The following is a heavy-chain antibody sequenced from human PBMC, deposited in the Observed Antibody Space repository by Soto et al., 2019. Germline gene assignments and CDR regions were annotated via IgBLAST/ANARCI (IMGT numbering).Heavy chain of an antibody. CDR3: ARVIRGDITGIGRKTYYYYYYMDV. J-gene: IGHJ6*03. CDR1: GYTFTSYD. V-gene: IGHV1-8*01. CDR2: MNPNSGNT. Sequence: KVSCKASGYTFTSYDINCVRQATVQGLEWMGWMNPNSGNTGYAQKFQGRVTMTRNTSISTAYMELSSLRSEDTAVYYCARVIRGDITGIGRKTYYYYYYMDVWGKGTTVTVSS. D-gene: IGHD1-20*01.